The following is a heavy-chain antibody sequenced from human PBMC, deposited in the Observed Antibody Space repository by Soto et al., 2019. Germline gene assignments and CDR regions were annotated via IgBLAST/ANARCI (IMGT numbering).Heavy chain of an antibody. J-gene: IGHJ6*02. CDR2: IYPGDSDT. CDR1: GYSFTSYW. CDR3: AGGGVRGVITRTRDYYGMDV. Sequence: PGESLKISCKGSGYSFTSYWIGWVRQMPGKGLEWMGIIYPGDSDTRYSPSFQGQVTISADKSISTAYLQWSSLKASDTAMYYCAGGGVRGVITRTRDYYGMDVRGQRTTVTVSS. V-gene: IGHV5-51*01. D-gene: IGHD3-10*01.